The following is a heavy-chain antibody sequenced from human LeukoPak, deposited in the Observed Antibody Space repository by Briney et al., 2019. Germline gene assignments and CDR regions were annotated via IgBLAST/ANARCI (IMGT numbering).Heavy chain of an antibody. D-gene: IGHD3-10*01. V-gene: IGHV4-39*01. CDR3: ARMGYYYGSGSYPYNWFDP. CDR2: IYYSGST. CDR1: GGSISSSSYY. J-gene: IGHJ5*02. Sequence: SETLSLTCSVSGGSISSSSYYWGWIRQPPGKGLEWIGSIYYSGSTYYNPSLKSRVTISVDTSKNQFSLKLSSVTAADTAVYYCARMGYYYGSGSYPYNWFDPWGQGTLVTVSS.